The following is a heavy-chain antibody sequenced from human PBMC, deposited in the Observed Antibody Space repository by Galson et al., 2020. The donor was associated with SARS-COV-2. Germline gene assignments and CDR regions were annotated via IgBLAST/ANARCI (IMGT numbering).Heavy chain of an antibody. J-gene: IGHJ6*03. CDR2: INHSGST. D-gene: IGHD3-3*01. CDR1: GGSFSGYY. CDR3: ARGSRNDDFWSGPPYYYYYMDV. V-gene: IGHV4-34*01. Sequence: SETLPLTCAVYGGSFSGYYWSWIRQPPGKGLEWIGEINHSGSTNYNPSLMSRVIISVDTSKNQFSLKLSSVTAADTAVYYCARGSRNDDFWSGPPYYYYYMDVWGKGTTVTVS.